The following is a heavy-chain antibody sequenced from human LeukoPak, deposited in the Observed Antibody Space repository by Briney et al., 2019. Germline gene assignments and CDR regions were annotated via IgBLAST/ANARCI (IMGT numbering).Heavy chain of an antibody. CDR3: ARDLTDTYYDILTGYYIEGNAFDI. Sequence: GASVKVSCKASGYTFTSYGISWVRQAPGQGLEWMGWISAYNGNTNYAQKLQGRVTMTRDMSTSTVYMELSSLRSEDTAVYYCARDLTDTYYDILTGYYIEGNAFDIWGQGTMVTVSS. CDR2: ISAYNGNT. D-gene: IGHD3-9*01. J-gene: IGHJ3*02. V-gene: IGHV1-18*01. CDR1: GYTFTSYG.